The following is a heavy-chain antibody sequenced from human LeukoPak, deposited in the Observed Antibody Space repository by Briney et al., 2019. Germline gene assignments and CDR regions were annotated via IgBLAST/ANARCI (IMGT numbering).Heavy chain of an antibody. J-gene: IGHJ4*02. CDR1: GFTFSDYW. Sequence: PGGSLRLSCAASGFTFSDYWMTCVRQAPGEGLEWLANIKTDGSEKYYVDSVMGRFTISRDNANNSLYLQMNSLRVEDTAVYFCASYLYWWSDLGFWGQGTLVTVSS. D-gene: IGHD2-8*02. CDR2: IKTDGSEK. V-gene: IGHV3-7*01. CDR3: ASYLYWWSDLGF.